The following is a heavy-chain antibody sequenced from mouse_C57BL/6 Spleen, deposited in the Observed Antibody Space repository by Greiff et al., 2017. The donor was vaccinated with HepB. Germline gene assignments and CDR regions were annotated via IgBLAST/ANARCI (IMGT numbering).Heavy chain of an antibody. CDR2: ISSGSSTI. J-gene: IGHJ3*01. Sequence: EVQGVESGGGLVKPGGSLKLSCAASGFTFSDYGMHWVRQAPEKGLEWVAYISSGSSTIYYADTVKGRFTISRDNAKNTLFMQMTSLRSEDTAMYYCARPTGDDYLAWFAYWGQGTLVTVSA. D-gene: IGHD2-4*01. CDR3: ARPTGDDYLAWFAY. V-gene: IGHV5-17*01. CDR1: GFTFSDYG.